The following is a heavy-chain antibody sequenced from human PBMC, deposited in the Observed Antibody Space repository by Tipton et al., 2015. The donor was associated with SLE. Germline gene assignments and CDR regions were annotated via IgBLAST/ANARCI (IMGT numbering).Heavy chain of an antibody. CDR3: ARRSTLVASFDY. Sequence: GHVTISPDKSVSTAYLQWSSLKASDTAMYYCARRSTLVASFDYWGQGTLVTVSS. V-gene: IGHV5-10-1*01. J-gene: IGHJ4*02. D-gene: IGHD5-12*01.